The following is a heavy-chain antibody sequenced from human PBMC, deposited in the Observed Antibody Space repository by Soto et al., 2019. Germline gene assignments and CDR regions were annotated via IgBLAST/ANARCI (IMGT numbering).Heavy chain of an antibody. CDR1: GFTFSSYA. V-gene: IGHV3-23*01. Sequence: GGSLRLSCAASGFTFSSYAMSWVRQAPGKGLEWVSDISGTGGTTYYADSVKGRFTISRDNSKHTLSLQMNSLRADDTALYYCAKGDYYYGMDVWGQGTTVTVSS. J-gene: IGHJ6*02. CDR2: ISGTGGTT. CDR3: AKGDYYYGMDV.